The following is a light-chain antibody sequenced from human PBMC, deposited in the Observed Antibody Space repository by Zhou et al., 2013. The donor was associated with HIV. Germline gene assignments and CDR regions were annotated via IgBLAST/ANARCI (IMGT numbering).Light chain of an antibody. CDR2: GAS. Sequence: EIVMTQSPGTLSLSLGERATLSCRASQSVDDKYLGWYQQKPGQAPRLLIYGASSRATDIPDRFSGSGSGTDFTLTISSLEPEDFAVYHCHHYGDSPMWTFGQGTKVEIK. V-gene: IGKV3-20*01. CDR1: QSVDDKY. J-gene: IGKJ1*01. CDR3: HHYGDSPMWT.